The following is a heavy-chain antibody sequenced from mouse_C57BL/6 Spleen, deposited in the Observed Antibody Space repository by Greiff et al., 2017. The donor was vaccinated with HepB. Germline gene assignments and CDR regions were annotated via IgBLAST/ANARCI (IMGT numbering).Heavy chain of an antibody. Sequence: EVKLMESGGGLVKPGGSLKLSCAASGFTFSSYAMSWVRQTPEKRLEWVATISDGGSYTYYPDNVKGRFTISRDNAKNNLYLQMSHLKSEDTAMYYCARDRGDLYAMDYWGQGTSVTVSS. CDR2: ISDGGSYT. V-gene: IGHV5-4*01. J-gene: IGHJ4*01. CDR3: ARDRGDLYAMDY. CDR1: GFTFSSYA. D-gene: IGHD3-3*01.